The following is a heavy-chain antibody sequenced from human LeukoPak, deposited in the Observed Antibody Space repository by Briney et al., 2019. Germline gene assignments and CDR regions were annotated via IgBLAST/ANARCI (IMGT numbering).Heavy chain of an antibody. V-gene: IGHV4-31*03. D-gene: IGHD5-18*01. CDR3: ARGSRGYSYG. CDR1: GGSISSGGYY. Sequence: SETLSLTCTVSGGSISSGGYYWSWIRQHPGKGLEWIGYIYYSGSTYYNPSLKSRVTISVDTSKKQFSLKLSSVTAADTAVYYCARGSRGYSYGWGQGTLVTVSS. CDR2: IYYSGST. J-gene: IGHJ4*02.